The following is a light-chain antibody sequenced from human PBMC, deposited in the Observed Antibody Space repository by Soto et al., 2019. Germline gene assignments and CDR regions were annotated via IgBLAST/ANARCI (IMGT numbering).Light chain of an antibody. J-gene: IGKJ4*01. V-gene: IGKV3-20*01. Sequence: EIVMTQSPATLSVSPVGRATLSCRASQSISDTLAWYQQKPGQAPRLLIYGASSRATGIPDRFSGSGSGTDFTLTISRLEPEDFAVYYCQQYGSSFLTFGGGTKVDI. CDR3: QQYGSSFLT. CDR1: QSISDT. CDR2: GAS.